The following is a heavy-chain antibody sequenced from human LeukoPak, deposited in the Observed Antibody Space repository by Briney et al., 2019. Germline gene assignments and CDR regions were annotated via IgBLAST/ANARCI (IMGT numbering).Heavy chain of an antibody. J-gene: IGHJ4*02. V-gene: IGHV1-69*04. Sequence: SVKVSCKASGGTFSSYAISWVRQAPGQGLEWMGRIIPILGIANYAQKFQGRVTITADKSTSTAYMELSSLRSEDTAVYYCAREYGSGWYRLVDYFDYWGQGTLVTVSS. CDR3: AREYGSGWYRLVDYFDY. CDR2: IIPILGIA. CDR1: GGTFSSYA. D-gene: IGHD6-19*01.